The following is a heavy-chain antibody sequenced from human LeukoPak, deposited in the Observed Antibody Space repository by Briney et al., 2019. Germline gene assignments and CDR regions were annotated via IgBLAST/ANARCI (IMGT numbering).Heavy chain of an antibody. Sequence: SETLSLTCTVSGGSISSYYWSWIRQPPGKGLEWIGYIDYSGSTNYNPSLKSRVTISLDTSKRQFSLRLNSVTAADTAVYYCARQYCSGGNCYPFDAFDVWGQGTMDTVSS. V-gene: IGHV4-59*01. CDR1: GGSISSYY. CDR2: IDYSGST. D-gene: IGHD2-15*01. J-gene: IGHJ3*01. CDR3: ARQYCSGGNCYPFDAFDV.